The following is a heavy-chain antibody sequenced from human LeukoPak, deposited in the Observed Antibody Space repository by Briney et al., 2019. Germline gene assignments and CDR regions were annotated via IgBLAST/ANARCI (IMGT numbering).Heavy chain of an antibody. CDR2: ISSSGNTI. CDR3: ARLRGYSYGYGDY. J-gene: IGHJ4*02. CDR1: GLTFSSYS. Sequence: PGGSLRLSCAASGLTFSSYSMNCVRQAPGKGLEWVSYISSSGNTIDYADSVKGRFTISRDNAKNSLYLQMVSLRAEDTAVYYCARLRGYSYGYGDYWGQGTLVTVSS. V-gene: IGHV3-48*04. D-gene: IGHD5-18*01.